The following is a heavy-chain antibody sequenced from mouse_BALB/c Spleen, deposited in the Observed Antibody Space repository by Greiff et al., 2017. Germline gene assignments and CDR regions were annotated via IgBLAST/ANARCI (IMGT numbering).Heavy chain of an antibody. V-gene: IGHV1S137*01. CDR2: ISTYYGDA. Sequence: VQLVESGAELVRPGVSVKISCKGSGYTFTDYAMHWVKQSHAKSLEWIGVISTYYGDASYNQKFKGKATMTVDKSSSTAYMELARLTSEDSAIYYSAKSDRYDDNSAMDYWGQGTSVTVSS. D-gene: IGHD2-14*01. J-gene: IGHJ4*01. CDR3: AKSDRYDDNSAMDY. CDR1: GYTFTDYA.